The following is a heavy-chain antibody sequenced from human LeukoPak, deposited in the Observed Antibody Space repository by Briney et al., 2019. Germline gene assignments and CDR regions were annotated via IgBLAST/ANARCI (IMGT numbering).Heavy chain of an antibody. Sequence: RPGGSLRLSCAASGFSVGTNYMTWVRQAPGKGLEWVSMIYAGGNTYYRDSVKGRFTISRDSSKNTVFLHMSGLRDDDTAVYYCVGGHDLEFEFWGQGTLVIVSS. V-gene: IGHV3-53*01. D-gene: IGHD4-23*01. J-gene: IGHJ5*01. CDR1: GFSVGTNY. CDR2: IYAGGNT. CDR3: VGGHDLEFEF.